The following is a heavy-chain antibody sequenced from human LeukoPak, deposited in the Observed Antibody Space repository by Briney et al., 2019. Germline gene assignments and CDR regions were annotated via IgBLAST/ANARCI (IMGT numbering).Heavy chain of an antibody. CDR3: ARGRGRGHKENWFDP. Sequence: ASVKVSCKASGYTFTTYDINWVRQATGQGLEWMGWMNPNSGNTGYAQKLQGRVTMTRNTYITTDYMELSSLRSEDTAVYYCARGRGRGHKENWFDPWGQGTLVTVSS. J-gene: IGHJ5*02. D-gene: IGHD5-12*01. V-gene: IGHV1-8*01. CDR2: MNPNSGNT. CDR1: GYTFTTYD.